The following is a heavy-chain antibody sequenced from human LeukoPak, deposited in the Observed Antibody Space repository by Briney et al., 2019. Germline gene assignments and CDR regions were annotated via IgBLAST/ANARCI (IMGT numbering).Heavy chain of an antibody. CDR3: AREGPVAATVDYYYYYGMDV. Sequence: GGSLRLSCAASGFTFSSFWMHWVRQAPGKGLVWVSRINSDGSSTSYADSVKGRFTISRDNAKNTLYLQMNSLRAEDTAVYYCAREGPVAATVDYYYYYGMDVWGQGTTVTVSS. D-gene: IGHD2-15*01. CDR1: GFTFSSFW. J-gene: IGHJ6*02. CDR2: INSDGSST. V-gene: IGHV3-74*01.